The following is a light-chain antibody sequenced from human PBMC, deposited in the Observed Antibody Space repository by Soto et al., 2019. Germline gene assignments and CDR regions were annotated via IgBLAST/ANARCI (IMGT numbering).Light chain of an antibody. CDR2: EDS. V-gene: IGLV2-23*01. CDR1: SSDVGSYNL. Sequence: QSALTQPASVYGSPEQSITISCSGTSSDVGSYNLVSWYQQHPGKAPKLMIYEDSKRPSGVSNRFFGSKSGNTASLTISGLQAEDEADYFCCSYARGSTLVFGGGTKLTVL. CDR3: CSYARGSTLV. J-gene: IGLJ3*02.